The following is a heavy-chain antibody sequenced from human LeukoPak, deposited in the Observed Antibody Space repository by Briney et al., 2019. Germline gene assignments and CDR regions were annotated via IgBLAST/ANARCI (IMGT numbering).Heavy chain of an antibody. J-gene: IGHJ5*02. V-gene: IGHV6-1*01. CDR2: TYYRSKWYT. Sequence: SQTLSLTCAISGDSVSNNNAAWNWIRQSPSRGLEWLGRTYYRSKWYTDYAVSVSSRITINPDASKNQFSLQLNSVTPEDTAVYYCARHKIVGNNWTGNWFDPWGQGTLVTVSS. D-gene: IGHD1/OR15-1a*01. CDR1: GDSVSNNNAA. CDR3: ARHKIVGNNWTGNWFDP.